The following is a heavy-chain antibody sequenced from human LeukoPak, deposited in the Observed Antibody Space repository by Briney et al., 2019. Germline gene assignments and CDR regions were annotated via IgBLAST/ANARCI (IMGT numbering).Heavy chain of an antibody. V-gene: IGHV1-2*02. CDR2: INPNSGGT. D-gene: IGHD3-10*01. J-gene: IGHJ4*02. CDR3: ARGTYYGSGSPHFDY. CDR1: GYTFTGYY. Sequence: ASVKVSFKSSGYTFTGYYMHWVRQAPGQGLELMGWINPNSGGTNYSHKFQGRVTMTRDTSISTAYMELRSLRSDDTAVYYCARGTYYGSGSPHFDYWGQGTLVAVSS.